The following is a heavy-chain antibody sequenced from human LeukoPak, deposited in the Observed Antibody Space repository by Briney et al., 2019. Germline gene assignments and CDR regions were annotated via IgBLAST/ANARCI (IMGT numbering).Heavy chain of an antibody. CDR2: IASNGGTK. V-gene: IGHV3-64*02. CDR1: GFSFSTYT. Sequence: GGCLRLSCAASGFSFSTYTMRWVRQAPGKGLEYVSGIASNGGTKYYADSVKGRFTISRDNFKNTVYLQMDSLRTEDMAVYYCTREYCTTNSCYIWGLGYWGQGTLVTVSS. J-gene: IGHJ4*02. D-gene: IGHD2-2*02. CDR3: TREYCTTNSCYIWGLGY.